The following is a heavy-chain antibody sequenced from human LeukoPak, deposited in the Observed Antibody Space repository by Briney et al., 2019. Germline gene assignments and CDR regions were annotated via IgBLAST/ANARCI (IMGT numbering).Heavy chain of an antibody. V-gene: IGHV4-39*01. CDR3: AASGYSTRWYYYDF. CDR1: GGSISSSSYY. CDR2: IYYSGSP. Sequence: PSETLSLTCTVSGGSISSSSYYWGWIRQPPGKGLEWIGSIYYSGSPYYTPSLKSRLTISVDTSKDQFSLKLTSVTAADTAVYYCAASGYSTRWYYYDFWGQGTLVTVSS. J-gene: IGHJ4*02. D-gene: IGHD2-8*01.